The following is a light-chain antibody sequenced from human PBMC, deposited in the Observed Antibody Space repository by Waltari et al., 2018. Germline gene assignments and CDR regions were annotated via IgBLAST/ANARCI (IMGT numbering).Light chain of an antibody. CDR1: QSLNNN. Sequence: EIMMTQSPATLSVSPGERATLSCRASQSLNNNLAWYQQRPGQAPRLLFYGASTRATGVPGRFSGSWSGTEFTLTISSLQSEDFAVYYCQQYNNWPRTFGQGTKVEIK. CDR3: QQYNNWPRT. V-gene: IGKV3-15*01. CDR2: GAS. J-gene: IGKJ1*01.